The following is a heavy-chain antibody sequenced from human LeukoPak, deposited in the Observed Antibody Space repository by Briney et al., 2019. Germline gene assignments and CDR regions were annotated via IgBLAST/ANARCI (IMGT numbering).Heavy chain of an antibody. CDR1: GGSISSYY. CDR2: IYYSGST. D-gene: IGHD3-22*01. V-gene: IGHV4-59*12. Sequence: SETLFLTCTVSGGSISSYYWSWIRQPPGKGLEWIGYIYYSGSTNYNPSLKSRVTISVDTSKNQFSLKLSSVTAADTAVYYCARAVRDSSGPIPDYWGQGTLVTVSS. CDR3: ARAVRDSSGPIPDY. J-gene: IGHJ4*02.